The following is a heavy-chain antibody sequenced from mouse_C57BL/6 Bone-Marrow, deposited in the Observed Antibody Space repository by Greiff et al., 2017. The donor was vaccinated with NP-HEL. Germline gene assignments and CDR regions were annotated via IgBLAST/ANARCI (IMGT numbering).Heavy chain of an antibody. Sequence: EVMLVESGGGLVQPGESLKLSCESNEYEFPSYDMSWVRKTPEKRLELVAAINSDGGSTYYPDTMERRFIIARDNTKKTLYLQMSSLRSEDTALYYCARQAIVTPWFAYWGQGTLVTVSA. CDR1: EYEFPSYD. J-gene: IGHJ3*01. D-gene: IGHD2-5*01. CDR3: ARQAIVTPWFAY. V-gene: IGHV5-2*01. CDR2: INSDGGST.